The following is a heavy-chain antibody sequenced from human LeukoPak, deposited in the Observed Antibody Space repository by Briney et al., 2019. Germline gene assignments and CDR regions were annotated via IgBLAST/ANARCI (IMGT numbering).Heavy chain of an antibody. CDR3: ARLHALGAEEFDP. J-gene: IGHJ5*02. V-gene: IGHV4-59*11. D-gene: IGHD3-16*01. Sequence: SETLSLTCTASGCTISGHYWSWIRQSPGKGFEWLGYLHYTGSANYNPSLSSRITMSVDTPNNQFSLRLTSVTAADTAVYYCARLHALGAEEFDPWGQGALVTVSS. CDR2: LHYTGSA. CDR1: GCTISGHY.